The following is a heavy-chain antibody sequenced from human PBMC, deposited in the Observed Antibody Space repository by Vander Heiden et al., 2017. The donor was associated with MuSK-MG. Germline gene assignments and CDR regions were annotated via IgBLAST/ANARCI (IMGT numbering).Heavy chain of an antibody. J-gene: IGHJ4*02. V-gene: IGHV4-39*01. Sequence: QLQLQESGPGLVKPSATLSLTSNASGCSISRSTYFWGWIRVPPGKGLEWMGSIDYGGSTYYNPSLKSRVTISVDTSKNQFSLKLTSVTAADTAVYYCAKRPHYATYSYGQGGFDYWGQGTLVTVSS. CDR3: AKRPHYATYSYGQGGFDY. D-gene: IGHD5-18*01. CDR2: IDYGGST. CDR1: GCSISRSTYF.